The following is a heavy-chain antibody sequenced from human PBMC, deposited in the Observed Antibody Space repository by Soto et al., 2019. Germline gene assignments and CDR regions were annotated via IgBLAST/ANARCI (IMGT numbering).Heavy chain of an antibody. CDR2: ISYDGRNK. J-gene: IGHJ6*01. Sequence: QVQLVESGGGVVQPGRSLRLSCAASGFTFSSYGMHWVRQAPGKGLEWVAVISYDGRNKVYADSVKGRFTLSRDNSRNPGYLQMNSLRVDGQAVYYCAKWAPTYNGFWGGFGSSGLDGWGQGATGNLSS. D-gene: IGHD3-3*01. CDR3: AKWAPTYNGFWGGFGSSGLDG. V-gene: IGHV3-30*18. CDR1: GFTFSSYG.